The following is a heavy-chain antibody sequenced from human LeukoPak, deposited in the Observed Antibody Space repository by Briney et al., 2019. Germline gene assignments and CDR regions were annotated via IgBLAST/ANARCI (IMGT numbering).Heavy chain of an antibody. CDR3: ARSSSGWYYSGH. Sequence: TGGSLRLSCAASGFTFSSYSMTWVRQAPGKGLEWVSVISSSSSLIYYADSVKGRFTISRDNDKNSLYLQMSSLRDEDTALYYCARSSSGWYYSGHWGQGTLVTVSS. V-gene: IGHV3-48*02. CDR1: GFTFSSYS. CDR2: ISSSSSLI. D-gene: IGHD6-19*01. J-gene: IGHJ4*02.